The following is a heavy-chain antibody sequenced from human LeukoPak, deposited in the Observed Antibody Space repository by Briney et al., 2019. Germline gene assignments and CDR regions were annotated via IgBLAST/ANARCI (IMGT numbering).Heavy chain of an antibody. V-gene: IGHV4-31*03. D-gene: IGHD6-13*01. CDR1: GGSISSGGYY. CDR2: IYYSGST. J-gene: IGHJ4*02. CDR3: ASGPSAAGTDY. Sequence: KASETLSLTCTVSGGSISSGGYYWRWIRQHPGKGLEWIGYIYYSGSTYYNPSLKSRVTISVDTSKNQFSLKLSSVTAADTAVYYCASGPSAAGTDYWGQGTLVTVSS.